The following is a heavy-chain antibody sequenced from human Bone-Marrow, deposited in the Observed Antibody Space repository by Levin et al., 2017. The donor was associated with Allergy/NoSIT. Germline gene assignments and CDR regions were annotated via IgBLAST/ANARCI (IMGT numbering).Heavy chain of an antibody. Sequence: GGSLRLSCAASGFTFSSYAMHWVRQAPGKGLEWVAVISYDGSNKYYADSVKGRFTISRDNSKNTLYLQMNSLRAEDTAVYYCARDRLLRFLEWLFDHWGQGTLVTVSS. CDR2: ISYDGSNK. CDR3: ARDRLLRFLEWLFDH. D-gene: IGHD3-3*01. CDR1: GFTFSSYA. V-gene: IGHV3-30-3*01. J-gene: IGHJ5*02.